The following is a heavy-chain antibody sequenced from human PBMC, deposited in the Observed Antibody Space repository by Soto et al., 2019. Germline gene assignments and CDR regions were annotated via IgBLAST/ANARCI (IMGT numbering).Heavy chain of an antibody. J-gene: IGHJ6*02. CDR1: GGSFSGYY. V-gene: IGHV4-34*01. Sequence: SETLSLICAVYGGSFSGYYWSWIRLPPGKGLEWIGEINHSGSTNYNPSLKSRVTISVDTSKNQFSLKLSSVTAADTAVYYCARGTVIRSYYGMDVWGQGTTVTVSS. D-gene: IGHD4-4*01. CDR2: INHSGST. CDR3: ARGTVIRSYYGMDV.